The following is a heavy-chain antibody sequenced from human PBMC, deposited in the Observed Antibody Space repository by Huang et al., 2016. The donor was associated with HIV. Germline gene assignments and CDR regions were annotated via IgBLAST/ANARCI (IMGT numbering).Heavy chain of an antibody. Sequence: EVQLVESGGGLVRPGRSLRLSCAASGFTFDDYAMHWVRQTPGKGLEWVSGINWKSSNIAYADSVRGRFTISRDNAKNSLYLQMNSLRPEDTALYYCAKDWGYDFGAFDFWGRGTMVTVSS. CDR3: AKDWGYDFGAFDF. CDR1: GFTFDDYA. CDR2: INWKSSNI. J-gene: IGHJ3*01. V-gene: IGHV3-9*01. D-gene: IGHD3-16*01.